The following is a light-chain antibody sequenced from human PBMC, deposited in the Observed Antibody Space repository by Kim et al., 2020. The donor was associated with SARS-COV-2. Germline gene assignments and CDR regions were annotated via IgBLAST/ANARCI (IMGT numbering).Light chain of an antibody. CDR1: KMGEKY. CDR3: QAWDSSTVV. CDR2: QDS. J-gene: IGLJ2*01. Sequence: VSHGQTASITGSGDKMGEKYACWYQQKPGKSPVLVIYQDSKRPSGIPERFSGSYSGNTATLTISGTQAMDEADYYCQAWDSSTVVFGGGTQLTVL. V-gene: IGLV3-1*01.